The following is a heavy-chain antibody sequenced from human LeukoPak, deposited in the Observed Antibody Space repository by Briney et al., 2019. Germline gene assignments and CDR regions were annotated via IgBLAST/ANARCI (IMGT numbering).Heavy chain of an antibody. D-gene: IGHD2-2*01. CDR3: AKLGYCSSTSCQTHYSFDI. J-gene: IGHJ3*02. V-gene: IGHV3-30*02. CDR1: GFTFSSYG. CDR2: IRNDGSNK. Sequence: PGGSLRLSCAASGFTFSSYGMDWVRQAPGKGLEWVAFIRNDGSNKYYGKSVKGRLTISRDNSKNTLYLQMNSLRAEDTAMYYCAKLGYCSSTSCQTHYSFDIWGQGTRVTVSS.